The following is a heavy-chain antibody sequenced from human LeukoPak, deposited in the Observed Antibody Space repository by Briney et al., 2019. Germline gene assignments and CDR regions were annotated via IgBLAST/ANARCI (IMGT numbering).Heavy chain of an antibody. J-gene: IGHJ4*02. D-gene: IGHD4-17*01. Sequence: SETLSLTCTVSGGSISSYYWSWIRQPPGKGLEWIGYIYYSGSTNYNPSLKSRVTISVDTSKNQFSLKLSSVTAADTAVYYCARYYGDSPPIDYWGQGTLVTVSS. CDR2: IYYSGST. CDR1: GGSISSYY. V-gene: IGHV4-59*12. CDR3: ARYYGDSPPIDY.